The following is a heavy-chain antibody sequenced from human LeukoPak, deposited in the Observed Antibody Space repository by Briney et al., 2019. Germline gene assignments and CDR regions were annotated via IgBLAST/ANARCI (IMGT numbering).Heavy chain of an antibody. CDR3: ARGINWVDY. Sequence: PGGSLRLSCAASGYTFYDYGMTWVRHAPGKGLEWVSGINWNGGSTGYADSVKGRFTISRDNAKNSLSLQMNSLRAEDTALYYCARGINWVDYWGQGTLVTVSS. CDR1: GYTFYDYG. D-gene: IGHD7-27*01. CDR2: INWNGGST. V-gene: IGHV3-20*04. J-gene: IGHJ4*02.